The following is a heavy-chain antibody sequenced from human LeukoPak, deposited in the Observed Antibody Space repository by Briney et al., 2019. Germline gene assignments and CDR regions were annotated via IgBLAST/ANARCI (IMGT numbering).Heavy chain of an antibody. CDR2: ISSNGGST. J-gene: IGHJ4*02. Sequence: GGSLRLSCPASGFTFSSYAMHWVRQAPGKGLEYVSAISSNGGSTYYANSVKGRFTISRDNSKNTLYLQMGSLRAEDMAVYYCATSRFLLTPFDYWGQGTLVTVSS. D-gene: IGHD1-26*01. V-gene: IGHV3-64*01. CDR1: GFTFSSYA. CDR3: ATSRFLLTPFDY.